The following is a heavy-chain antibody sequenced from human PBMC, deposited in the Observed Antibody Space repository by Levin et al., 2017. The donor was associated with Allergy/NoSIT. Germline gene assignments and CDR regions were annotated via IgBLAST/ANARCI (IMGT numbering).Heavy chain of an antibody. V-gene: IGHV1-69*13. Sequence: SVKVSCKASGGTFSTDGITWVRQAPGQGLEWMGEIVPFYGTTTYSQKFRGRVTITAHASTSTVYMELSSLRSEDTAMYYCAGDKPGIVGSSEAFDIWGQGTMVTVSS. J-gene: IGHJ3*02. D-gene: IGHD1-26*01. CDR3: AGDKPGIVGSSEAFDI. CDR2: IVPFYGTT. CDR1: GGTFSTDG.